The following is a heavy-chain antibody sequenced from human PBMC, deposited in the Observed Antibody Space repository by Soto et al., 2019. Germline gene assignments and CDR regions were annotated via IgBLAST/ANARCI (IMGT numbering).Heavy chain of an antibody. Sequence: PGGSLRLSCAASGFTFSSYGMHWVRQAPGKGLEWVAVISYDGSNKYYADSVKGRFTISRDNSKNTLYLQMNSLRAEDTAVYYCAKDREDQLLHWGQGTLVTVSS. CDR1: GFTFSSYG. CDR3: AKDREDQLLH. V-gene: IGHV3-30*18. CDR2: ISYDGSNK. J-gene: IGHJ1*01. D-gene: IGHD1-26*01.